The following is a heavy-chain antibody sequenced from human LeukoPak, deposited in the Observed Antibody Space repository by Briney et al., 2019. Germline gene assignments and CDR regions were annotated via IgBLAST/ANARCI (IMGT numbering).Heavy chain of an antibody. CDR1: GFTFSSYS. D-gene: IGHD5-12*01. CDR2: ISSSSSYI. Sequence: PGGSLRLSCAASGFTFSSYSMNWVRQAPGKGLEWVSSISSSSSYIYYADSVKGRFTISRDNAKNPLYLQMNSLRAEDTAVYYCARDQGYSGYELYRTLYYFDYWGQGTLVTVSS. J-gene: IGHJ4*02. CDR3: ARDQGYSGYELYRTLYYFDY. V-gene: IGHV3-21*01.